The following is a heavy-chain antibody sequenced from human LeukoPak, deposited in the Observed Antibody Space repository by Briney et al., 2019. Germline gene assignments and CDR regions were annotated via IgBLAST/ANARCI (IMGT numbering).Heavy chain of an antibody. CDR3: ARDSSNTAMGIDY. J-gene: IGHJ4*02. CDR1: GGTFSSYA. V-gene: IGHV1-69*04. CDR2: IIPILGIA. D-gene: IGHD5-18*01. Sequence: GASVKVSCKASGGTFSSYAISWVRQAPGQGLEWMGRIIPILGIANYAQKFQGRVTITADKSTSTAYMELSSLRSEDTAVYYCARDSSNTAMGIDYWGQGTLVTVSS.